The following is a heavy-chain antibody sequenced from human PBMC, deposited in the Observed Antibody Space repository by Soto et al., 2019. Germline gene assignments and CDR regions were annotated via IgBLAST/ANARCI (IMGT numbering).Heavy chain of an antibody. J-gene: IGHJ6*02. CDR2: IYLSGST. CDR1: GGFLSRGGYF. Sequence: TLLLPCAVSGGFLSRGGYFLSWIRQPPRKGLEWNGYIYLSGSTHYYPALKSRVTISVDKSKIHFSLKRSSMTAADMAVYYCVRVEGRFYCCMDVWGQGTTVTVSS. V-gene: IGHV4-30-2*01. CDR3: VRVEGRFYCCMDV.